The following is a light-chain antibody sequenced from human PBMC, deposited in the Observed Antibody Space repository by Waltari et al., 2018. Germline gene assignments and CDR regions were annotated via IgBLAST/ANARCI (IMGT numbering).Light chain of an antibody. CDR1: SSDVGSFNL. V-gene: IGLV2-23*02. Sequence: QSALTQPAPVSGSPGQSITISCTGTSSDVGSFNLVPWYQQHPNKAPKLMIYQVSKRPSGLSNRVSGSKSGNTASLTISELQAEDEAEYYCCSYGGSSTFVIFGGGTKLTVL. CDR3: CSYGGSSTFVI. J-gene: IGLJ2*01. CDR2: QVS.